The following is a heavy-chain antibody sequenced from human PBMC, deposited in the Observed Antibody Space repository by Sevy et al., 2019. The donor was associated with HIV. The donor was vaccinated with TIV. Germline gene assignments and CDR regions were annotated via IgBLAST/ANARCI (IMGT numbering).Heavy chain of an antibody. V-gene: IGHV1-18*01. J-gene: IGHJ4*02. CDR3: AKGSPWVGATSRSFEY. CDR2: ISGYNGDT. D-gene: IGHD1-26*01. CDR1: GYTFTNYG. Sequence: ASVKVSCKASGYTFTNYGVSWVRQAPGQGLEWMGWISGYNGDTNYAQKVQGRLTLTTDTSTSTAYMELRSLRSDDTALYYCAKGSPWVGATSRSFEYWGQGTLVTVSS.